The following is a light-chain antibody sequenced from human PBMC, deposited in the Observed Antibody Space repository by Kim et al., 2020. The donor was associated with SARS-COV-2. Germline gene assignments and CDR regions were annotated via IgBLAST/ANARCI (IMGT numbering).Light chain of an antibody. CDR2: EVS. V-gene: IGLV2-8*01. CDR1: SSDVGCYNY. J-gene: IGLJ3*02. Sequence: QSVTISCTGTSSDVGCYNYVSWYQQHPGKAPNLMIYEVSKRPSGVPDRFSGSKSGNTASLTVSGLQAEDEADYYCSSYAGSNNWVFGGGTQLTVL. CDR3: SSYAGSNNWV.